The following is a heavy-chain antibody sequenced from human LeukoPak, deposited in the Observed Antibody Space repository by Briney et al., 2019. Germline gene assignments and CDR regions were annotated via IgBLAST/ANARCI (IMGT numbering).Heavy chain of an antibody. CDR3: TNGGGG. CDR1: GGSISSGDYY. V-gene: IGHV4-30-4*01. D-gene: IGHD2-8*01. J-gene: IGHJ1*01. Sequence: SETLSLTCTVSGGSISSGDYYWRWIRQPPGRGLEWNGYIYYSGSTYYHPSLKSRVTISVDTSKNQLSLKLSSVTAAETAVYYCTNGGGGWGEGTLVTVSS. CDR2: IYYSGST.